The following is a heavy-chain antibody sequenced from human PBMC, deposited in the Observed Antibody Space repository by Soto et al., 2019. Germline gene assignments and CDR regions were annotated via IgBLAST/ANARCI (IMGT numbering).Heavy chain of an antibody. D-gene: IGHD3-22*01. J-gene: IGHJ4*02. CDR1: GYTFTGYY. V-gene: IGHV1-2*04. Sequence: ASVKVSCKASGYTFTGYYMHWVRQAPGQGLEWMGWINPNSGGTNYAQKFQGWVTMTRDTSISTAYMELSRLRSDDTAVYYCARGMGYYDSSGYEQFDYWGQGNLVTVFS. CDR2: INPNSGGT. CDR3: ARGMGYYDSSGYEQFDY.